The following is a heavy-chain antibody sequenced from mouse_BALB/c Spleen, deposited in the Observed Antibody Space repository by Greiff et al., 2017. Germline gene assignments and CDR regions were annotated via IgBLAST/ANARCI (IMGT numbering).Heavy chain of an antibody. V-gene: IGHV5-17*02. CDR1: GFTFSSFG. J-gene: IGHJ2*01. CDR2: ISSGSSTI. Sequence: EVMLVESGGGLVQPGGSRKLSCAASGFTFSSFGMHWVRQAPEKGLEWVAYISSGSSTIDYADTVKGRFTISRDNPKNTLFLQMTSLRSEDTAMYYCARPARGFFDYWGQGTTLTVSS. D-gene: IGHD3-1*01. CDR3: ARPARGFFDY.